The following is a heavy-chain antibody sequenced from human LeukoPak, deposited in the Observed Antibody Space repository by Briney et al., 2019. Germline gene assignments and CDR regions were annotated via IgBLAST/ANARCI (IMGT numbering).Heavy chain of an antibody. CDR3: TKGNDFWNVYYDY. CDR2: ISGSGGST. CDR1: GFTFSSYG. D-gene: IGHD3-3*01. Sequence: GRSLRLSCAASGFTFSSYGMHWVRQAPGKGLEWVSAISGSGGSTNYADSVKGRFTISRDNSKSTVYLQMNSLRAEDTAVYYCTKGNDFWNVYYDYWGQGTLVTVSS. V-gene: IGHV3-23*01. J-gene: IGHJ4*02.